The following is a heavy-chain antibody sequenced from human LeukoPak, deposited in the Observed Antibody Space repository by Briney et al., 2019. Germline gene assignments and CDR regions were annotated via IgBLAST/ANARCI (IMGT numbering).Heavy chain of an antibody. D-gene: IGHD3-22*01. J-gene: IGHJ3*02. V-gene: IGHV1-18*01. CDR3: ARVPVITYYYDSSGDDAFDI. CDR1: GYTFTSYG. CDR2: ISAYNGNT. Sequence: ASVKVSCKASGYTFTSYGISWVRQAPGQGLEWMGWISAYNGNTNYAQKLQGRVTMTTDTSTSTAYMELRSLRSDDTAVYYCARVPVITYYYDSSGDDAFDIWGQGTMVTVSS.